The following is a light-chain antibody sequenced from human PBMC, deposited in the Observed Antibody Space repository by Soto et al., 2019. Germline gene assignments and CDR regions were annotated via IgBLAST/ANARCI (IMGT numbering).Light chain of an antibody. V-gene: IGKV3-11*01. J-gene: IGKJ4*01. CDR1: QSVSSY. CDR2: DAS. CDR3: QQRSNFT. Sequence: EIVLTQSPATLSLSPGERDTLSCRASQSVSSYLAWYQQKPGQAPRLLIYDASNRATGIPARFSGSGSGTDFTLTISSLEPEDFAVYYCQQRSNFTFGGGTKVEIK.